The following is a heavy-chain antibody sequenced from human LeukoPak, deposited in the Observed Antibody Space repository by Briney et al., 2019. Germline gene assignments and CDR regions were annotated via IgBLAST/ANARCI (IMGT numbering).Heavy chain of an antibody. Sequence: SETLSLTCAVSGGSISSGGYSWNWIRQPPGKGLEWIGYIYSSGSTSYYPSLKSRVTISVDTPKNQFSLRLTSVTAADTAVYYCARGWGPAYCGGDCHRHFDYWGQGTLVTVSS. D-gene: IGHD2-21*02. J-gene: IGHJ4*02. CDR3: ARGWGPAYCGGDCHRHFDY. CDR2: IYSSGST. V-gene: IGHV4-30-4*07. CDR1: GGSISSGGYS.